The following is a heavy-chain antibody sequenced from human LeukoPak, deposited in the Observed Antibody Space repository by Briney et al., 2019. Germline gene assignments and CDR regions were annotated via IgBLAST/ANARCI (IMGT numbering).Heavy chain of an antibody. D-gene: IGHD4-17*01. CDR1: GGSISSSTYY. Sequence: SETLSLTCTVSGGSISSSTYYWGWIRQPPGKGLEWIGSIHYSGSTYYNPSLKSRVTISVDTSKNQYSLKLTSVTAADTAIYYCARAYTVTPDYWGQGTLVTVSS. CDR2: IHYSGST. V-gene: IGHV4-39*07. CDR3: ARAYTVTPDY. J-gene: IGHJ4*02.